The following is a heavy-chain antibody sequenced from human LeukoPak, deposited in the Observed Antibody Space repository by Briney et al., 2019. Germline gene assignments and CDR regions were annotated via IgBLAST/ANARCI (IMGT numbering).Heavy chain of an antibody. CDR2: ISYDGSNK. V-gene: IGHV3-30*04. Sequence: GGSLRLSCAASGFTFSSYAMHWVRQAPGKGLEWVAVISYDGSNKYYADSVKGRFTISRDNSKNTLYLQMNSLRAEDTAVYYCARIRSGSYEGHYFDFWGQGTLVTVSS. J-gene: IGHJ4*02. D-gene: IGHD1-26*01. CDR1: GFTFSSYA. CDR3: ARIRSGSYEGHYFDF.